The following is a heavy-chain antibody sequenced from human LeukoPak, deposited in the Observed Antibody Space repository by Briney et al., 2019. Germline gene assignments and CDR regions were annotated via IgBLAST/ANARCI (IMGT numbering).Heavy chain of an antibody. J-gene: IGHJ6*03. Sequence: SETLSLTCTVSGGSISSYYWSWIRQPAGKGLEWIGEINHSGSTNYNPSLKSRVTISVDTTKNQFSLKLSSVTAADTAVYYCARGPVAGRRYYYYYMDVWGKGTTVTVSS. CDR2: INHSGST. CDR1: GGSISSYY. V-gene: IGHV4-34*01. CDR3: ARGPVAGRRYYYYYMDV. D-gene: IGHD6-19*01.